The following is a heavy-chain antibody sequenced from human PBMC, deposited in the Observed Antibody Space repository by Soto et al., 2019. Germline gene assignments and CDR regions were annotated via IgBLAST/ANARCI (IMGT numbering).Heavy chain of an antibody. CDR2: INPNSGGT. Sequence: ASVKVSCKASGYTFTGYYMHWVRQAPGQGLEWMGWINPNSGGTNYAQKFQGWVTMTRDTSISTAYMELSRLRSDDTAVYYCARDNGSGSYYIDYWGQGTLVTVSS. V-gene: IGHV1-2*04. D-gene: IGHD3-10*01. CDR1: GYTFTGYY. CDR3: ARDNGSGSYYIDY. J-gene: IGHJ4*02.